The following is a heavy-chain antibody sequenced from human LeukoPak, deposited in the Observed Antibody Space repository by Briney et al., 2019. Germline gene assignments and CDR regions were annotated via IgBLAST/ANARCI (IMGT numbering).Heavy chain of an antibody. CDR1: GDSIRSNY. V-gene: IGHV4-4*07. CDR2: IYSSGRS. J-gene: IGHJ4*02. CDR3: ARGYCSGGGCYFDY. D-gene: IGHD2-15*01. Sequence: SETLSLTCSVSGDSIRSNYWNWIRQPAGKGLEWIGRIYSSGRSSYNPSLKSRVSVSVDTSRNKFSLRLTSVTAADMAVYYCARGYCSGGGCYFDYWGQGTLVTVSS.